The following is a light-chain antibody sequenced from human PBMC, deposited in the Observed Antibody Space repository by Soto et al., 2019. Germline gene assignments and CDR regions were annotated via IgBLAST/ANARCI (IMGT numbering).Light chain of an antibody. Sequence: EIVMTQSPATLSVSPGERATVSCRASQSVSSNLDWYQQQPGQAPRHLIYGASTRATGIPARFSGSRSGTESLLTIASLQSEDSAVYYCQQYNNWPRTFVQGTKLEIK. CDR1: QSVSSN. J-gene: IGKJ2*01. CDR2: GAS. CDR3: QQYNNWPRT. V-gene: IGKV3-15*01.